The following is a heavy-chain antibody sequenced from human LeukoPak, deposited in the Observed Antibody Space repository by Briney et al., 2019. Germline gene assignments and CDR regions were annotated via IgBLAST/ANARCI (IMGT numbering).Heavy chain of an antibody. D-gene: IGHD3-10*01. CDR3: ARDYYGSGSYSAVADYYYYGMDV. J-gene: IGHJ6*02. CDR2: IIPIFGTA. Sequence: SVKVSCKASGGTFSSYAISWVRQAPGQGLEWMGGIIPIFGTANYAQKFQGRVTITADESASTAYMELSSLRSEDTAVYYCARDYYGSGSYSAVADYYYYGMDVWGQGTTVTVSS. CDR1: GGTFSSYA. V-gene: IGHV1-69*13.